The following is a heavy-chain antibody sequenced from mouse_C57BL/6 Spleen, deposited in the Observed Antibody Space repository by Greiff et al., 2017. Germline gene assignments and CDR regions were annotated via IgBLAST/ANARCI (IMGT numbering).Heavy chain of an antibody. J-gene: IGHJ2*01. V-gene: IGHV5-6*01. D-gene: IGHD1-1*01. CDR2: ISSGGSYT. Sequence: EVQLVESGGDLVKPGGSLKLSCAASGFTFSSYGMSWVRQTPDKRLEWVATISSGGSYTYYPDSVKGRFTISRDNAKNTLYLQMSSLKSEDTAMYYCARRPDYYGSDYWGQGTTLTVSS. CDR1: GFTFSSYG. CDR3: ARRPDYYGSDY.